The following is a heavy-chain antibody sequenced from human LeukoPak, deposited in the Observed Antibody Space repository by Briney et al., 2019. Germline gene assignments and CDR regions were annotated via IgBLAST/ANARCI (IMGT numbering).Heavy chain of an antibody. Sequence: SVKVSCKASGGTFSSYAISWVRQATGQGLEWMGRIIPIFGTANYAQKFQGRVTITADESTSTAYMELSSLRSEDTAVYYCARDGGDYDFWSGYSAYNWFDPWGQGTLVTVSS. CDR1: GGTFSSYA. D-gene: IGHD3-3*01. J-gene: IGHJ5*02. CDR3: ARDGGDYDFWSGYSAYNWFDP. CDR2: IIPIFGTA. V-gene: IGHV1-69*01.